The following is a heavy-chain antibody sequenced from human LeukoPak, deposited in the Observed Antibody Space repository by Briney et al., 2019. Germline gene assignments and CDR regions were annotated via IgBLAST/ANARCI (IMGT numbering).Heavy chain of an antibody. CDR3: ASPQRYCGGGSSYSFDY. J-gene: IGHJ4*02. D-gene: IGHD2-15*01. Sequence: GESLQFSCKGSGYRFTSYWVAWVRQMPGKGLEWMGIIYPGDSDTRYSPSFQGQVTISADKSISTAYLQWSSLKASDTAMYYCASPQRYCGGGSSYSFDYWGEGTLVTVSS. CDR2: IYPGDSDT. CDR1: GYRFTSYW. V-gene: IGHV5-51*01.